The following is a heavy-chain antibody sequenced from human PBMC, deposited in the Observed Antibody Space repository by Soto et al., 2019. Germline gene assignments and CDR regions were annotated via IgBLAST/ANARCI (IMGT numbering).Heavy chain of an antibody. CDR1: GGSISHYY. J-gene: IGHJ5*02. CDR2: AYYSGST. CDR3: ARDRSTYGGGGTGEVKENWFDP. Sequence: SETLSLTCTVSGGSISHYYWSWIRQSPGKGLEWIGYAYYSGSTDYNPSLKSRVTMSVDTSKNQVSLKLNSVTTADTAVYYCARDRSTYGGGGTGEVKENWFDPWGPGTLVT. V-gene: IGHV4-59*01. D-gene: IGHD2-8*01.